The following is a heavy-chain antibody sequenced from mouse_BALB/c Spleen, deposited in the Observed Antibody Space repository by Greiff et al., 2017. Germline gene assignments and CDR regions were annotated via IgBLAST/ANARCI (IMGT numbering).Heavy chain of an antibody. CDR3: ARGYGSSLDY. CDR2: IDPANGNT. J-gene: IGHJ2*01. D-gene: IGHD1-1*01. CDR1: GFNITDTY. Sequence: EVQLQQSGAELVKPGASVTLSCTASGFNITDTYMHWVKQRPEQGLEWIGRIDPANGNTKYDPKFQGKATITADTSSNTAYLQLSSLTSEDTAVYYCARGYGSSLDYWGQGTTLTVSS. V-gene: IGHV14-3*02.